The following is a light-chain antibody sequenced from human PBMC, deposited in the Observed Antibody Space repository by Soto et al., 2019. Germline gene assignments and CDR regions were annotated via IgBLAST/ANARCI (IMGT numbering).Light chain of an antibody. V-gene: IGLV2-8*01. CDR3: SSYAGINNFYV. CDR1: SSDVGDYNY. J-gene: IGLJ1*01. Sequence: QSALTQPPSASGSPGQSVTISCTGTSSDVGDYNYVSWYQQHPGKAPKLMIYEVNNRPSGVPNRFSGSKSGNTASLTVSGLQAEDEADYYASSYAGINNFYVFGTGTKLTVL. CDR2: EVN.